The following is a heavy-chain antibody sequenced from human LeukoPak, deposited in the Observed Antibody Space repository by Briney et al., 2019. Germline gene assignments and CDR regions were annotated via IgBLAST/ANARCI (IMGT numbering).Heavy chain of an antibody. CDR1: GFTFSSYG. CDR3: AKRRGVVVPAEDYYYYYMDV. CDR2: IRYDGSNK. J-gene: IGHJ6*03. D-gene: IGHD2-2*01. V-gene: IGHV3-30*02. Sequence: GGSLRLSCAASGFTFSSYGMHWVRQAPGKGLEWVAFIRYDGSNKYYADSVKGRFTISRDNSKNTLYLQMNSLRAEDTAVYYCAKRRGVVVPAEDYYYYYMDVWGKGTTVAVSS.